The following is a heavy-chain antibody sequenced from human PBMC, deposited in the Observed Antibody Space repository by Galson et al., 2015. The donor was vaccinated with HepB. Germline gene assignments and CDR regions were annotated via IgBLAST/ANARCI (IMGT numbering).Heavy chain of an antibody. V-gene: IGHV3-21*01. D-gene: IGHD6-13*01. Sequence: LRLSCAASGFTFSSYSMNWVRQAPGKGLEWVSSISSSSSYIYYADSVKGRFTISRDNAKNSLYLQMNSLRAEDTAVYYCARQKVGIAAAGLSYYYYGMDVWGQGTTVTVSS. CDR3: ARQKVGIAAAGLSYYYYGMDV. CDR2: ISSSSSYI. CDR1: GFTFSSYS. J-gene: IGHJ6*02.